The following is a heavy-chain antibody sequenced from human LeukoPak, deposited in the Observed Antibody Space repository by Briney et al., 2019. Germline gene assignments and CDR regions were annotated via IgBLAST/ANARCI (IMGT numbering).Heavy chain of an antibody. Sequence: SETLSLTCTVSGGSISSSRYYWGWIRQPPGKGLEWIGSIYYSGSTYYNPSLKSRVTISVDTSKNQFSLKLSSVTAADTAVYYCAREDFGGNSYYWGQGTLVTVSS. V-gene: IGHV4-39*07. CDR2: IYYSGST. J-gene: IGHJ4*02. CDR1: GGSISSSRYY. CDR3: AREDFGGNSYY. D-gene: IGHD4-23*01.